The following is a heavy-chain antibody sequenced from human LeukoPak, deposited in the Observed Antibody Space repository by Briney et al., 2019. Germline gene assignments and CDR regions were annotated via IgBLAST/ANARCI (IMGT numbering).Heavy chain of an antibody. D-gene: IGHD2-15*01. CDR1: GGSFSSYY. V-gene: IGHV4-34*01. CDR2: VHHSGST. Sequence: LETLSLTCAVYGGSFSSYYWTWVRQSPGRRLEWIGEVHHSGSTNYNPSLKSRVTMSVDTSKNQFSLKLSSVTAADTAVYYCCSGAYLYWGQGTLVTVSS. CDR3: CSGAYLY. J-gene: IGHJ4*02.